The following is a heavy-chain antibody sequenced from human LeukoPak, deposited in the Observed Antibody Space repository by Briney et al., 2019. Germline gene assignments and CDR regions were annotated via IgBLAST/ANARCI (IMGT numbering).Heavy chain of an antibody. D-gene: IGHD6-19*01. Sequence: GGSLRLSCAASGFTISSNSMNWVRQAPGKGLEWVSVTYSGGNTYYADSVRGRFTVSRDNSKNTLYLQMNSLRAEDTAVYYCARDRGIAVAGNPYYYYYGMDVWGQGTTVTVSS. CDR1: GFTISSNS. V-gene: IGHV3-66*01. J-gene: IGHJ6*02. CDR3: ARDRGIAVAGNPYYYYYGMDV. CDR2: TYSGGNT.